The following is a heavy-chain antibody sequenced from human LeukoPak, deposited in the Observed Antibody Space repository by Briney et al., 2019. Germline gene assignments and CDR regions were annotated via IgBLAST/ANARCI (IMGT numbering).Heavy chain of an antibody. Sequence: SETLSLTCAVYGGSFSGYYWSWIRQPPGKGLEWIGEINHSGSTKYNPSLKSRVTISVDTSKNQFSLKLSSVTAADTAVYYCARGPGCSGGSCYLDLDYWGQGTLVTVSS. CDR2: INHSGST. V-gene: IGHV4-34*01. CDR1: GGSFSGYY. J-gene: IGHJ4*02. D-gene: IGHD2-15*01. CDR3: ARGPGCSGGSCYLDLDY.